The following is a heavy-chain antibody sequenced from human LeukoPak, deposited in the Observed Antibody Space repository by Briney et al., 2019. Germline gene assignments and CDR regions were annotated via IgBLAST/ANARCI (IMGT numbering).Heavy chain of an antibody. CDR1: GFTFSSFS. CDR2: ISYDGSNK. J-gene: IGHJ6*02. CDR3: AKGRVGANGYYYYGMDV. V-gene: IGHV3-30*18. Sequence: GGSLRLSCAATGFTFSSFSMHWVRQAPGKGLEWVAVISYDGSNKYYADSVKGRFTISRDNSKNTLYLQMNSLRTEDTAVYYCAKGRVGANGYYYYGMDVWGQGTAVTVSS. D-gene: IGHD1-26*01.